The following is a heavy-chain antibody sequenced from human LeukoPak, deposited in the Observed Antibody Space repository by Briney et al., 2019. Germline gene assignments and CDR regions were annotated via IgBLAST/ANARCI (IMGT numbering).Heavy chain of an antibody. CDR1: GFIFSSYS. J-gene: IGHJ3*02. D-gene: IGHD1-26*01. CDR2: ISSSSGTI. CDR3: ARDRARYSANYYDSFDI. Sequence: PGGSLRLSCAASGFIFSSYSMNWVRQAPGKGLEWVSYISSSSGTIFYADSVKGRFTISRDNAKNSLYLQMNSLRDEDTAVYYCARDRARYSANYYDSFDIWGQGTMVTSLQ. V-gene: IGHV3-48*02.